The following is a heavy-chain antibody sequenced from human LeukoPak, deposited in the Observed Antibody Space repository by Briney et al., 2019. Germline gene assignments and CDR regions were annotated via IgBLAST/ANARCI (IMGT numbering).Heavy chain of an antibody. CDR2: ISSSSSTI. CDR3: AREAAVRIGGCFDY. J-gene: IGHJ4*02. D-gene: IGHD3-16*01. CDR1: GFTFSTYS. V-gene: IGHV3-48*02. Sequence: GGSLTLSCVAPGFTFSTYSMNWVRQAPGKGLEWVSYISSSSSTIYYADTVKGRFTISRDNAKNSLYLQMNSLRDEDTAVYYCAREAAVRIGGCFDYWGQGTVVTVSS.